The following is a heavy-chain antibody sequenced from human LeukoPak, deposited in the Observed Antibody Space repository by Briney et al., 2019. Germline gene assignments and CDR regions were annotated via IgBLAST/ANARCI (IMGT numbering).Heavy chain of an antibody. V-gene: IGHV1-2*02. CDR3: ARDLAYCSGGSCQGWFDP. J-gene: IGHJ5*02. CDR2: INPNSGGT. D-gene: IGHD2-15*01. Sequence: GASVKVSCKASGYTFTGYYMHWVRQAPGQGLEWMGWINPNSGGTKYAQKFQGRVTMTRDTSISTAYMELSRLRSDDTAVYYCARDLAYCSGGSCQGWFDPWGQGTLVTVSS. CDR1: GYTFTGYY.